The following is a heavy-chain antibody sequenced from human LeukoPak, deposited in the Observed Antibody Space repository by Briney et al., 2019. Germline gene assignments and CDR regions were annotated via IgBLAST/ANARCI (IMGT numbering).Heavy chain of an antibody. CDR3: ARKVVGGAFDI. CDR2: TYYRSKWYN. Sequence: SQTLSLTCAISGDSVSSTSVAWNWIRQSPSRGLEWLGRTYYRSKWYNDCAVSVKSQITINPDTSKNQFSLQLNSVTPEDTAVYYCARKVVGGAFDIWGQGTMVTVSS. V-gene: IGHV6-1*01. D-gene: IGHD2-15*01. J-gene: IGHJ3*02. CDR1: GDSVSSTSVA.